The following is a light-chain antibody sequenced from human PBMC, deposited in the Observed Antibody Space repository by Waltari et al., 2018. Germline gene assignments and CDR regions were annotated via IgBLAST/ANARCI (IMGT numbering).Light chain of an antibody. Sequence: QSALTQPASVSGSPGPSITISCTGTSGDVGRYNLVSWYQQHPGKAPKLMIYEVGKRPSGISNRFSGSKSGNTASLTISGLQAEDEADYYCCSYAGAGTGVFGGGTKVTVL. CDR3: CSYAGAGTGV. V-gene: IGLV2-23*02. CDR2: EVG. J-gene: IGLJ3*02. CDR1: SGDVGRYNL.